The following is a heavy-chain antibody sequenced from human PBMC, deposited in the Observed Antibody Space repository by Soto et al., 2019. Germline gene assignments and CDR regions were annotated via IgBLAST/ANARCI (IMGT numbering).Heavy chain of an antibody. J-gene: IGHJ4*02. CDR1: GFTFSSYG. Sequence: QVQRVESGGGVVQPGRSLRLSCAASGFTFSSYGMHWIRQAPGKGLEWVAVIWYDGSNKYYADSVKGRFTISRDNSKNTLYLQMNSLRAEDTAVYYCARDTSIAAARPLGPDYWGQGTLVTVSS. V-gene: IGHV3-33*01. CDR2: IWYDGSNK. D-gene: IGHD6-13*01. CDR3: ARDTSIAAARPLGPDY.